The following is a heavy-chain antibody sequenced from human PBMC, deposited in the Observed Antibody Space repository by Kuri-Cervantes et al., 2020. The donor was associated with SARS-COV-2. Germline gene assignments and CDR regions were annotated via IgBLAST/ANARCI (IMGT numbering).Heavy chain of an antibody. D-gene: IGHD1-14*01. CDR2: ISSSSSYI. CDR1: GFTFSSYW. J-gene: IGHJ4*02. CDR3: ARDPWENQLDY. Sequence: GESLKISCAASGFTFSSYWMHWVRQAPGKGLEWVSPISSSSSYIYYADSVKGRFTISRDNAKNSPYLQMNSLRAEDTAVYYCARDPWENQLDYWGQGTLGNVSS. V-gene: IGHV3-21*04.